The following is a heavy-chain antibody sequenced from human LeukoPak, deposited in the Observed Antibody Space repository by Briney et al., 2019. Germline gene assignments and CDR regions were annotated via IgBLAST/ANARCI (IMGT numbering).Heavy chain of an antibody. D-gene: IGHD2/OR15-2a*01. J-gene: IGHJ4*02. CDR3: ARDTVSDY. CDR2: ILPSDSYS. CDR1: GSSFTTYS. Sequence: GESLKISWKGSGSSFTTYSISWARQLPGKGLEWIGWILPSDSYSNYNPSFQAHVTISAAKSISTTYLQWSSPMASDTAMYYGARDTVSDYWGQGTQVTVSS. V-gene: IGHV5-10-1*01.